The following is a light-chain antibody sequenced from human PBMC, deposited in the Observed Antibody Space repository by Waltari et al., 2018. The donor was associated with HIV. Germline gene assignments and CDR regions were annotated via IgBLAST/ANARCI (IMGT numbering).Light chain of an antibody. J-gene: IGLJ3*02. Sequence: YVLTQPPSVSVAPGMTATLTCGGDNSGGQSVHWYQLKPGQAPVVVIYDDRVRPAGIPERFSGANAGNTATLTISGVVAGDEADYSCHVWDSRSDVVFGGGTKLTVL. CDR1: NSGGQS. CDR3: HVWDSRSDVV. V-gene: IGLV3-21*04. CDR2: DDR.